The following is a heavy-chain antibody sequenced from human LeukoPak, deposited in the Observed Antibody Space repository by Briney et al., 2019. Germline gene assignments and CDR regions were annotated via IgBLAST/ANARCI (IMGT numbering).Heavy chain of an antibody. CDR1: GGSFSGYY. D-gene: IGHD5-12*01. J-gene: IGHJ4*02. CDR3: ARVVATTKPYYFDY. V-gene: IGHV4-34*01. CDR2: INHSGST. Sequence: PSETLSLTCAVYGGSFSGYYWSWIRQPPGKGLEWIGEINHSGSTNYNPSLKSRVTISVGTSKNQFSLKLSSVTAADTAVYYCARVVATTKPYYFDYWGQGTLVTVSS.